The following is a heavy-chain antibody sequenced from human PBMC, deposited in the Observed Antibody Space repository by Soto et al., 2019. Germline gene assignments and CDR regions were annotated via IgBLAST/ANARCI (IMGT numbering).Heavy chain of an antibody. V-gene: IGHV1-3*01. CDR2: INAGNGNT. Sequence: ASVKVSCKASGYTFTSYAMHWVRQAPGQRLEWMGWINAGNGNTKYSQKFQGRVTITRDTSASTAYMELSSLRSEDTAVYYCANSQTYCSGGSCYHNWFDPWGQGTLVTVSS. D-gene: IGHD2-15*01. J-gene: IGHJ5*02. CDR3: ANSQTYCSGGSCYHNWFDP. CDR1: GYTFTSYA.